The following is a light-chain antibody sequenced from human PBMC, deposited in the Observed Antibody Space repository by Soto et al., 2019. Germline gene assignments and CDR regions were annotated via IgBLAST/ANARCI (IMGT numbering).Light chain of an antibody. CDR1: QTVSSN. CDR2: ATS. Sequence: VRTQSRSTLSASPGEKIALSCRASQTVSSNLAWYQHKPGRAPRLLIYATSTRATDVSARFSGSGDGTEFTLTISSLQPQEFAAYYCQQQNNWTQVSFGQGTQVEIK. CDR3: QQQNNWTQVS. J-gene: IGKJ1*01. V-gene: IGKV3-15*01.